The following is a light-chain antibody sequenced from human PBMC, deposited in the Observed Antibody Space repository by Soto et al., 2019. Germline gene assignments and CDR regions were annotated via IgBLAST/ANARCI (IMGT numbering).Light chain of an antibody. J-gene: IGKJ1*01. Sequence: DIQMTQSPSTLSASVGDRVTITCRASQSISSWLAWYQQKPGKAPKLLIYKASSFKSGVPSRFSGSGSGTEFPLTISSLQPDYVANYYCQQYNSYWTFGQGTKVEIK. CDR3: QQYNSYWT. V-gene: IGKV1-5*03. CDR1: QSISSW. CDR2: KAS.